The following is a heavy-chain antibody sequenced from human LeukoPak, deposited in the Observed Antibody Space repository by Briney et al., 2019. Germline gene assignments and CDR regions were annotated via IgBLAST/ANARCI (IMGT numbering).Heavy chain of an antibody. CDR1: GYTLTELS. V-gene: IGHV1-24*01. CDR2: FDPEDGET. D-gene: IGHD3-3*02. Sequence: ASVKVSCKVSGYTLTELSMHWVRQAPGKGLEWMGGFDPEDGETIYAQTFQGRVTMTEDTSTDTAYMELSSLRSEDTAVYYYATRAFLEWLSGELEFDYWGQGTLVTVSS. J-gene: IGHJ4*02. CDR3: ATRAFLEWLSGELEFDY.